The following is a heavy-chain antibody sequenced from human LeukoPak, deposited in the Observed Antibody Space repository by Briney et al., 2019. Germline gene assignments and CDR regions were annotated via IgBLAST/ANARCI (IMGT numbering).Heavy chain of an antibody. J-gene: IGHJ4*02. D-gene: IGHD3-22*01. CDR1: GYTLTELS. V-gene: IGHV1-24*01. CDR2: FDPEDGET. CDR3: ATDCDRHYYDSSGYNN. Sequence: ASVKVSCKVSGYTLTELSMHWVRQAPGKGLEWMGGFDPEDGETIYAQKFQGRVTMTEDTSTDTAYMELSSQRSEDTAVYYCATDCDRHYYDSSGYNNWGQGTLVTVSS.